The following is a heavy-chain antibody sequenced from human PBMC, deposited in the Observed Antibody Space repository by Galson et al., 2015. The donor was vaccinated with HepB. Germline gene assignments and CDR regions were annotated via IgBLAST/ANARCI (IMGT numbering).Heavy chain of an antibody. Sequence: SGAEVKKPGESLRISCKGSGYSLSNYWISWVRQMPGKGLEWMGRIAPGDSDTNYSPSFQGHVTISADKSISTAYLQWSSLKASDTAIYYCASLRYSSGSGIYFESWGQGILVTVSS. V-gene: IGHV5-10-1*01. J-gene: IGHJ4*02. CDR2: IAPGDSDT. D-gene: IGHD6-19*01. CDR3: ASLRYSSGSGIYFES. CDR1: GYSLSNYW.